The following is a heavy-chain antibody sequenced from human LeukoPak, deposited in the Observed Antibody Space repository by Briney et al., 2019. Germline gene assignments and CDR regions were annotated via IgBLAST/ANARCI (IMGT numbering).Heavy chain of an antibody. V-gene: IGHV3-21*01. CDR2: ITRGSIYT. D-gene: IGHD1-26*01. J-gene: IGHJ6*03. Sequence: GGSLRLSCAASGFTFSSYAMNWVRQTPGKGLEWVSSITRGSIYTFYADSVKGRFTISRDNAKNSLSLQMNSLRAEDTAVYYCARDPYNGSYGDDYYYYMDVWGKGTTVTISS. CDR1: GFTFSSYA. CDR3: ARDPYNGSYGDDYYYYMDV.